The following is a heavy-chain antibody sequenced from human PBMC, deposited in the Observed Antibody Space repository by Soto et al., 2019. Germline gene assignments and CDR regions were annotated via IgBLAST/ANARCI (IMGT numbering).Heavy chain of an antibody. CDR3: AASAVVAAHY. CDR2: ISGNGNTI. J-gene: IGHJ4*02. Sequence: GGSLRLSCAASAFTFSDYYMGWIRQAPGKGLEWLSYISGNGNTIYYADSVKGRFTVSRHNAKNLLYLQMNSLRAEDTAVYYCAASAVVAAHYWGQGALVTVSS. V-gene: IGHV3-11*01. D-gene: IGHD2-15*01. CDR1: AFTFSDYY.